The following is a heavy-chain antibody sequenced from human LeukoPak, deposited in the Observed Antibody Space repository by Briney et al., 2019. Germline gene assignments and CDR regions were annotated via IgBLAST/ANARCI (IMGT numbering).Heavy chain of an antibody. V-gene: IGHV3-23*01. Sequence: HPGGSLRLSCAASGFTFSSYAMSWVRQAPGKGLEWVSAISGSGGSTYYADSVKGRFTISRDNSKDTLYLQMNSLRAEDTGVYYCAKVIALDTSMGIFDHWGQGTLVTVSS. CDR3: AKVIALDTSMGIFDH. CDR2: ISGSGGST. D-gene: IGHD5-18*01. CDR1: GFTFSSYA. J-gene: IGHJ4*02.